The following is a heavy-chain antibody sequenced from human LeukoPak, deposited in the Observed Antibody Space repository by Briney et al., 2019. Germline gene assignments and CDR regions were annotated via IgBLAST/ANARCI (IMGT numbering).Heavy chain of an antibody. J-gene: IGHJ6*02. CDR3: ARDYYDSSGYVYYYYGMDV. CDR2: ISSSYI. D-gene: IGHD3-22*01. CDR1: GFTFSSYS. V-gene: IGHV3-21*01. Sequence: TGGSLRLSCAASGFTFSSYSMNWVRQAPGKGLEWVSSISSSYIYYADSVKGRFTISRDNAKNSLYLQMNSLRAEDTAVYYCARDYYDSSGYVYYYYGMDVWGQGTTVTVSS.